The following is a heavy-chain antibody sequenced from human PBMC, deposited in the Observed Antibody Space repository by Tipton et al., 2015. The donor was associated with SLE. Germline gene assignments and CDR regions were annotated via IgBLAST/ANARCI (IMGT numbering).Heavy chain of an antibody. V-gene: IGHV4-4*07. CDR2: IYSSGRT. CDR3: VREHHPRITVFGADC. Sequence: TLSLTCTVSGGAISTFYWSWIRQSAGKGLEWIGRIYSSGRTNYNPSLKSRVTMSVDTSKNQFSLKLSSVTAADTAVYYCVREHHPRITVFGADCWGQGTLVTVPS. J-gene: IGHJ4*02. CDR1: GGAISTFY. D-gene: IGHD3-3*01.